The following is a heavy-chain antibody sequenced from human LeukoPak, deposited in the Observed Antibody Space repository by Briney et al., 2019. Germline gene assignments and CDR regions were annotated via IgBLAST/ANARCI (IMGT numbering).Heavy chain of an antibody. J-gene: IGHJ6*02. V-gene: IGHV3-21*01. Sequence: PGGSLRLSCAASGFTFSSYSMNWVRQAPGKGLEWVSSISSSSSYIYYADSVKGRFTISRDNAKNSLYLQMNSLRAEDTAVYYCARVRHYDILTGYYALDGSYYYYSMDVWGQGTTVTVSS. CDR3: ARVRHYDILTGYYALDGSYYYYSMDV. CDR2: ISSSSSYI. D-gene: IGHD3-9*01. CDR1: GFTFSSYS.